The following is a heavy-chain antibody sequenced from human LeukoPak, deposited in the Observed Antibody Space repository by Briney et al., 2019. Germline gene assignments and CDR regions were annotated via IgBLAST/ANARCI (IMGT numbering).Heavy chain of an antibody. D-gene: IGHD2-21*02. CDR1: GFTFSSYA. J-gene: IGHJ4*02. Sequence: GGSLRLSCAASGFTFSSYAMSWVRQAPGKGLEWVSAISGSGGSTYYADSVKGRLTISRDNSKNTLYLQMNSLRAEDTAVYYCAKDQEAYCGGDCCFDYWGQGTLVTVSS. CDR2: ISGSGGST. V-gene: IGHV3-23*01. CDR3: AKDQEAYCGGDCCFDY.